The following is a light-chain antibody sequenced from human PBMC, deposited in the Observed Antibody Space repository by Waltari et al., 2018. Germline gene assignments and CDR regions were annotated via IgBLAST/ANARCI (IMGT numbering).Light chain of an antibody. CDR1: QALFYISNNNNY. CDR3: QQYYKSPLT. Sequence: DIVMTQSPDSLAVSLGERATINCKSSQALFYISNNNNYLAWYQQKPGQPPKLLIHWASTREAGVPDRFSGSGSGTDFTLTISSLQAEDVAVYYCQQYYKSPLTFGQGTRLEIK. V-gene: IGKV4-1*01. CDR2: WAS. J-gene: IGKJ5*01.